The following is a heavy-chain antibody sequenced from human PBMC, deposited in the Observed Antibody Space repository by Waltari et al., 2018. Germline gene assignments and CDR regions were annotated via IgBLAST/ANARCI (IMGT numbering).Heavy chain of an antibody. V-gene: IGHV3-7*01. CDR2: INEDERER. CDR1: GFSLASYW. CDR3: ARGRSETYRGGVFDI. D-gene: IGHD1-26*01. Sequence: EVQLVESGGGLVQPGGSLRVSWGASGFSLASYWTNWARPAPGKGLEWVANINEDERERSFVDSVKGRFTISRDNAKNTLYLQMNSLRVEDTAVYYCARGRSETYRGGVFDIWGQGTMVTVSS. J-gene: IGHJ3*02.